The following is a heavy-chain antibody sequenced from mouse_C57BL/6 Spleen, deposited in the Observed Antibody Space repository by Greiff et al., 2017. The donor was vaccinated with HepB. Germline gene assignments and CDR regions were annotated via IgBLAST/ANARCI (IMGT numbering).Heavy chain of an antibody. V-gene: IGHV1-50*01. D-gene: IGHD1-1*01. CDR2: IDPSDSYT. CDR3: ARYLSTTVVASDY. J-gene: IGHJ2*01. Sequence: QVQLQQPGAELVKPGASVKLSCKASGYTFTSYWMQWVKQRPGQGLEWIGEIDPSDSYTNYNQKFKGKATLTVDTSSSTAYMQLSSLTSEDSAVYDCARYLSTTVVASDYWGQGTTLTVSS. CDR1: GYTFTSYW.